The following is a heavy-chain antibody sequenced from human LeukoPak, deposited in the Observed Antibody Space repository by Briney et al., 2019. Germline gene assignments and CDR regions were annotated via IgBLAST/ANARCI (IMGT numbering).Heavy chain of an antibody. Sequence: GGSLRLSCAASGFSLSSYGMHWVRQAPGKGLEWVAVIWNDGTNKYYADSVRGRFTISRDNAKNSLYLQMNSLRAEDTAVYYCARDEGPAAMTNWFDPWGQGTLVTVSS. CDR3: ARDEGPAAMTNWFDP. CDR2: IWNDGTNK. J-gene: IGHJ5*02. D-gene: IGHD2-2*01. V-gene: IGHV3-33*01. CDR1: GFSLSSYG.